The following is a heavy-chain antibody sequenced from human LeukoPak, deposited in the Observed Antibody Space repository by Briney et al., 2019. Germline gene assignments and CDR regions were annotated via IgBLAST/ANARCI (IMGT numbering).Heavy chain of an antibody. V-gene: IGHV4-38-2*01. D-gene: IGHD4-23*01. CDR1: GFSISSDYY. J-gene: IGHJ5*02. CDR2: IYRSGNT. Sequence: SETLSLTCAGSGFSISSDYYWGWIRQPPGKGLEWIGSIYRSGNTYSNSSLKSRVILSIDTSKNQFSLRLTSVTTADTAVYYCARHSVATPSDAWGQGTLVTVSS. CDR3: ARHSVATPSDA.